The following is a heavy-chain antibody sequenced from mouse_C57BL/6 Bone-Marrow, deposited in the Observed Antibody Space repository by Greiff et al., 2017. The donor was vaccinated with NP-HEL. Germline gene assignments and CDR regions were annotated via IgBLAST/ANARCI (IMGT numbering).Heavy chain of an antibody. CDR1: GYSFTGYY. Sequence: VQLQKSGPELVKPGASVKISCKASGYSFTGYYMNWVKQSPEKSLEWIGEINPSTGGTTYNQKFKAKATLTVDKSSSTAYMQLKSLTSEDSAVYYCARSYSKGYFDVWGTGTTVTVSS. V-gene: IGHV1-42*01. CDR2: INPSTGGT. CDR3: ARSYSKGYFDV. D-gene: IGHD2-5*01. J-gene: IGHJ1*03.